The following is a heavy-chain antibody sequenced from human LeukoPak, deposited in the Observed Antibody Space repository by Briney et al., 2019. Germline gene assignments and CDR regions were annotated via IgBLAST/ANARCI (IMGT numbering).Heavy chain of an antibody. D-gene: IGHD2-21*02. CDR1: GFTFSAYA. Sequence: GGSLRPSCAASGFTFSAYAMSWVRQAPGKGLEWVSGISGNGGSTYYADSVKGRFTISRDNSKDTVYLQMNSLRGEDTAVYYCAKGPHIVVVTAIDNWGQGTLVNVSS. CDR3: AKGPHIVVVTAIDN. J-gene: IGHJ4*02. CDR2: ISGNGGST. V-gene: IGHV3-23*01.